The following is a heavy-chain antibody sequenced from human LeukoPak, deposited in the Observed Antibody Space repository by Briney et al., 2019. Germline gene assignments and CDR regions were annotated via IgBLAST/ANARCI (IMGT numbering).Heavy chain of an antibody. CDR2: ITSSDSII. J-gene: IGHJ3*02. CDR3: AREPSGRYDGFDI. V-gene: IGHV3-48*03. D-gene: IGHD1-26*01. Sequence: PGGSLRLSCTASGFTFSSYEMNWVRQAPGKGLEWVSYITSSDSIIYYADSVKGRFTMSRDNAKNSLYLQMNSLRAEDTAVYYCAREPSGRYDGFDIWGQGTMVTVSS. CDR1: GFTFSSYE.